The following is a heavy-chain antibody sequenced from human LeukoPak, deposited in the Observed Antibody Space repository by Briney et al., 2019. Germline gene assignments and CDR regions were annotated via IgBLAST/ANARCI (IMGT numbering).Heavy chain of an antibody. CDR3: AREDMWAFDI. Sequence: GGSLRLSCAASGVTYSYYWMSWVRQTPGKGLEWVANIKPDGSEKDYVDSVKGRFTISRDNAKNSLYLQMDSLRAEDTAVYYCAREDMWAFDIWGQGTMVTVSS. CDR1: GVTYSYYW. CDR2: IKPDGSEK. D-gene: IGHD2-15*01. V-gene: IGHV3-7*01. J-gene: IGHJ3*02.